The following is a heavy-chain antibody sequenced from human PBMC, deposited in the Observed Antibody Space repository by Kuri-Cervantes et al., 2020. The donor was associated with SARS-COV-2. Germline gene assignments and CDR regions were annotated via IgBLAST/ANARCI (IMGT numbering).Heavy chain of an antibody. CDR3: ARGGGLYYYDSGNWFDP. V-gene: IGHV3-11*04. CDR1: GFTFSDYY. CDR2: ISSSGSTI. D-gene: IGHD3-22*01. Sequence: GESLKISCAASGFTFSDYYMSWIRQAPGKGLEWVSYISSSGSTIYYADSVKGRFTISRDNAKNSLYLQMNSLRAEDTAVYYCARGGGLYYYDSGNWFDPWGQGTLVTVSS. J-gene: IGHJ5*02.